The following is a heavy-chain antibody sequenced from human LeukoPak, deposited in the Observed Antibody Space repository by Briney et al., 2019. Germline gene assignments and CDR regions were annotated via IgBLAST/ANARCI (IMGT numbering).Heavy chain of an antibody. CDR2: IHYSGNT. J-gene: IGHJ5*02. CDR3: ARSEVSIYGVAPIWFDP. CDR1: GGSMSSGDYF. D-gene: IGHD3-3*02. Sequence: SQTLSLTCTVSGGSMSSGDYFWSWSRQFPGRGLEWIGYIHYSGNTYYNSSLESRVTISLSTSQNLFSLRLSSVIAADTAVYYCARSEVSIYGVAPIWFDPWGQGTLVTVSS. V-gene: IGHV4-31*03.